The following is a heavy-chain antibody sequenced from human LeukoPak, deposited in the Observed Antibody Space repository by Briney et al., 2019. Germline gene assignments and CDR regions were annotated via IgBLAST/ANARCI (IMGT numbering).Heavy chain of an antibody. CDR3: VYCSSTSCYKSHFDY. CDR1: GYTFSNYG. V-gene: IGHV1-18*01. D-gene: IGHD2-2*02. Sequence: ASVKVSCKASGYTFSNYGISWVRQAPGQGLEWMGWISIYNSDTKYVQKLQGRVTMTTDTSTSTAYMELRSLRSEDTAVYYCVYCSSTSCYKSHFDYWGQGTLVTVSS. J-gene: IGHJ4*02. CDR2: ISIYNSDT.